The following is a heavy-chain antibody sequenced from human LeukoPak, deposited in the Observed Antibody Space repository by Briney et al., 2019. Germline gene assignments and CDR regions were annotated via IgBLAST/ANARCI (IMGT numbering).Heavy chain of an antibody. CDR3: ARVRGQPERRRAFDI. D-gene: IGHD1-1*01. CDR2: IIPIFGTA. V-gene: IGHV1-69*13. CDR1: GGTFSSYA. J-gene: IGHJ3*02. Sequence: ASVKVSCKASGGTFSSYAISWVRQAPGQGLEWMGGIIPIFGTANYAQKFQGRVTITADESTSTAYMELSSLRSEDTAVYYCARVRGQPERRRAFDIWGQGTMVTVSS.